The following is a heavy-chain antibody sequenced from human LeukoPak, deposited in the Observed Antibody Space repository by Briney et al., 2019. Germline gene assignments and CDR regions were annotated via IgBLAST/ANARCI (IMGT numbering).Heavy chain of an antibody. Sequence: ASVKVSCKASGYTFTSYAMHWVRQAPGQRLEWMGWINAGNGNTKYSQKFQGRVTITRDTSASTAYMEPSSLRSEDTAVYYCARARYCSSTSCYGNWFDPWGQGTLVTVSS. CDR2: INAGNGNT. J-gene: IGHJ5*02. CDR1: GYTFTSYA. CDR3: ARARYCSSTSCYGNWFDP. V-gene: IGHV1-3*01. D-gene: IGHD2-2*01.